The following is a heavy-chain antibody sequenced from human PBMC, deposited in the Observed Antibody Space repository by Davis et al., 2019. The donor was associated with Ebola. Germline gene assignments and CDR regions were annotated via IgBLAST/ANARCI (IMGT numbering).Heavy chain of an antibody. V-gene: IGHV3-30-3*01. CDR2: IRSDRSIT. J-gene: IGHJ4*02. D-gene: IGHD4-17*01. Sequence: PGGSLRLSCAASGFTFSSYAFHWVRQAPDKGLEWVAVIRSDRSITYNVESVKGRFTISRDNSENTLYLQMNSLRPEDTALYYCTRDDFGTIDCWGPGTLVTVSS. CDR3: TRDDFGTIDC. CDR1: GFTFSSYA.